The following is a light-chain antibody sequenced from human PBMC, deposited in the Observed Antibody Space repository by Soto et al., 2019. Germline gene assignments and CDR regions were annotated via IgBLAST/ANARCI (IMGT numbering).Light chain of an antibody. V-gene: IGLV2-11*01. Sequence: QSALTQPRSVSGSPGQSVIISCTGSRSDVGAYDYVSWYKQHPGKAPKLIIFDVTKRPSGVPHRFSGSKSGNMASLTISGLQAEDEADYFCCSYADRYTFYVFGSGTKVTVL. CDR1: RSDVGAYDY. CDR3: CSYADRYTFYV. J-gene: IGLJ1*01. CDR2: DVT.